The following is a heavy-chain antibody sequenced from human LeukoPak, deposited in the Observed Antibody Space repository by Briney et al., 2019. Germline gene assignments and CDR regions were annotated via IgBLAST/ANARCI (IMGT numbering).Heavy chain of an antibody. CDR3: ARGVPAAIGYFQH. CDR1: GFTFSEYA. CDR2: VTARGTVR. V-gene: IGHV3-23*01. J-gene: IGHJ1*01. D-gene: IGHD2-2*02. Sequence: GGSLRLSCAASGFTFSEYAMNWVRQAPGKGLEWLSGVTARGTVRYYADSVRGRFFASRDNSNSTLYLQMNSLRAEDTAVYYCARGVPAAIGYFQHWGQGTLVTVSS.